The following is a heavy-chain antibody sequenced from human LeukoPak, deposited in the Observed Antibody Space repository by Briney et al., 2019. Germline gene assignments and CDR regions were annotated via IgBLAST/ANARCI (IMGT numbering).Heavy chain of an antibody. V-gene: IGHV4-59*01. CDR3: ARGSGWYPH. J-gene: IGHJ1*01. CDR2: ISYSGDT. Sequence: SETLSLTCTVSGGSISSYYWSWVRQPPGKGLEWIGYISYSGDTKYNPSLKSRLSMSVDTSKNQCSLMLTSVTAADTAVYYCARGSGWYPHWGQGTLVTVSS. CDR1: GGSISSYY. D-gene: IGHD6-19*01.